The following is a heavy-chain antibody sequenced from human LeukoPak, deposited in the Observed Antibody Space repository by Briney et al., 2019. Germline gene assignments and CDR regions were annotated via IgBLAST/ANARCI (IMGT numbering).Heavy chain of an antibody. V-gene: IGHV3-74*01. CDR2: INSDGSST. J-gene: IGHJ4*02. CDR1: GFTYSSYW. Sequence: GGPLRLLCAASGFTYSSYWVHWVRQAPGKALVWVSRINSDGSSTSYADSVKCRFTISRDNAKNTLYLQMNSLRAEDTAVYYCARDRGYDFGTGYWGQGTLVTVSS. CDR3: ARDRGYDFGTGY. D-gene: IGHD3/OR15-3a*01.